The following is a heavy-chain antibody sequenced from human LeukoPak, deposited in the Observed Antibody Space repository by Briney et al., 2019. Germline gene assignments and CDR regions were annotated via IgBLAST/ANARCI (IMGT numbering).Heavy chain of an antibody. V-gene: IGHV3-23*01. CDR1: GFTFSSYA. CDR3: AREEVGDCSGGSCYYYYGMDV. D-gene: IGHD2-15*01. CDR2: ISGSGGST. Sequence: GGSLRLSCAASGFTFSSYAMSWVRQAPGKGLEWVSAISGSGGSTYYADSVKGRFTISRDNSKNTLYLQMNSLRAEDTAVYYCAREEVGDCSGGSCYYYYGMDVWGQGTTVTVSS. J-gene: IGHJ6*02.